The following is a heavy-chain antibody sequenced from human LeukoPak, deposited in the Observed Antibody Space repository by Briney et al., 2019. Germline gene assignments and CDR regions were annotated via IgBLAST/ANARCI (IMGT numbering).Heavy chain of an antibody. V-gene: IGHV4-31*03. Sequence: SETLSLTCTVSGGSISSGGYYWSWIRQHPGKGLEWIGYIYYSGSTYYNPSLKSRVTISVDTSKNQFSLKLSSVTAADTAVYYCARAIDYGTLGVDVWGQGTTVTVSS. J-gene: IGHJ6*02. CDR1: GGSISSGGYY. CDR3: ARAIDYGTLGVDV. CDR2: IYYSGST. D-gene: IGHD4-17*01.